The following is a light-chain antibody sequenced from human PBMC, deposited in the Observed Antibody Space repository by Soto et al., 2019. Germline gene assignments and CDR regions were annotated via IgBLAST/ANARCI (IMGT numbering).Light chain of an antibody. CDR2: GAS. Sequence: EIVLTQSPGTLSLSQGERATLSCRASQSVSNNYLAWYQQKPGQAPRLLIYGASNRATGIPDRLSGGGSGTDFTLTISRLEPEDFAVYYCQQYGSSITFGQGTRLEIK. CDR3: QQYGSSIT. CDR1: QSVSNNY. V-gene: IGKV3-20*01. J-gene: IGKJ5*01.